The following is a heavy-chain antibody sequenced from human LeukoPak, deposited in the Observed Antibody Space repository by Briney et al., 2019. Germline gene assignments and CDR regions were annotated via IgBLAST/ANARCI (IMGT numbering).Heavy chain of an antibody. D-gene: IGHD1-7*01. Sequence: ASVKVSCKASGGTFSSYAISWVRQAPGQGLEWMGGIIPIFGTANYAQKFQGRVTITTDESTSTAYMELSSLRSEDTAVYYRARGGLITGTAMDVWGKGTTVTVSS. CDR3: ARGGLITGTAMDV. CDR1: GGTFSSYA. J-gene: IGHJ6*03. V-gene: IGHV1-69*05. CDR2: IIPIFGTA.